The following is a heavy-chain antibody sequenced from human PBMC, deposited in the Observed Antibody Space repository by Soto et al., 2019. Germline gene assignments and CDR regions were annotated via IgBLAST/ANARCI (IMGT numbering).Heavy chain of an antibody. CDR1: GDSISRGGYS. CDR2: IYDSGST. J-gene: IGHJ6*02. CDR3: ARGSSSYYDYGMDV. V-gene: IGHV4-30-2*01. D-gene: IGHD6-6*01. Sequence: SETLSLTCAVSGDSISRGGYSWTWIRQPPGKALEWIGNIYDSGSTSYNPSLKSRVTTSVDTSKNQFSLRLTSVTAADTAVYFCARGSSSYYDYGMDVWGQGTTVTVSS.